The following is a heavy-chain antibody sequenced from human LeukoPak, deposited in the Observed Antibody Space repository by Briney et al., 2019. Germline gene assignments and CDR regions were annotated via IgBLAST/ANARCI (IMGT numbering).Heavy chain of an antibody. Sequence: HSGGSLRLSCAASGFTFSSYWMSWVRQSPGKGLEWVANIKQDGSEKYYVDSVKGRFTISRDNAKNSLYVQMDGLRAEDTAVYYCARDPGGSVPNRPSDALDIWGQGTMVTVSS. V-gene: IGHV3-7*01. D-gene: IGHD1-14*01. J-gene: IGHJ3*02. CDR2: IKQDGSEK. CDR1: GFTFSSYW. CDR3: ARDPGGSVPNRPSDALDI.